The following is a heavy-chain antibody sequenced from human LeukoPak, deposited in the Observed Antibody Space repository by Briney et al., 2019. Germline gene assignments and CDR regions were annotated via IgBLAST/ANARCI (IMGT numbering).Heavy chain of an antibody. V-gene: IGHV4-59*12. J-gene: IGHJ3*02. D-gene: IGHD3-22*01. Sequence: PSETLSLTCTVSGGSFSDYYWSWVRQPPGKALEWIGNIFYSGSTYYSPSLKSRVTISLDTSRNQFSLKLNSVTAADTAVYYCAKSNGYGLIDIWGQGTMVTVSS. CDR2: IFYSGST. CDR1: GGSFSDYY. CDR3: AKSNGYGLIDI.